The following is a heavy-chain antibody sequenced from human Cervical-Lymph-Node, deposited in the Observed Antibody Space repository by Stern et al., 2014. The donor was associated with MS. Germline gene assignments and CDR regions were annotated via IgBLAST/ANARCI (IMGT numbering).Heavy chain of an antibody. V-gene: IGHV3-21*01. Sequence: VPLVQSGGGLVKPGESLRLSCAASGFSFDGYTMNWVRQAPGRGLEWVSSITLSARYMYYADSVKGRFTISRDNAKNSLYLEMNRLRAEDTAVYFCAREGDVVARYLDYWGQGTLVTVSS. CDR3: AREGDVVARYLDY. D-gene: IGHD2-2*01. CDR2: ITLSARYM. CDR1: GFSFDGYT. J-gene: IGHJ4*02.